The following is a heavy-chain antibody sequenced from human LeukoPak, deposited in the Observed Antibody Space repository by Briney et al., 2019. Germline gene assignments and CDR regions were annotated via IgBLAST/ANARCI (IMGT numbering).Heavy chain of an antibody. D-gene: IGHD1-26*01. CDR3: ARAAPKIVGATPDY. V-gene: IGHV1-2*02. CDR1: GYTFTGYY. Sequence: ASVKVSCKASGYTFTGYYMHWVRQAPGQGPEWMGWINPNSGGTNYAQKFQGRVTMTRDTSISTAYMELSRLRSDDTAVYYCARAAPKIVGATPDYWGQGTLVTVSS. CDR2: INPNSGGT. J-gene: IGHJ4*02.